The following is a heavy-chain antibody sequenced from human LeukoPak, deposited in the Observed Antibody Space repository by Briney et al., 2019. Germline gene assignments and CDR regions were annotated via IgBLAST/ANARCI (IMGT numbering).Heavy chain of an antibody. CDR3: AKDPYSGSFFDY. CDR2: ISGSGGST. D-gene: IGHD1-26*01. J-gene: IGHJ4*02. CDR1: GFTFSSYA. Sequence: GGSLRLSCAASGFTFSSYAMSWVRQAPGKGLEWVSAISGSGGSTYYADSVKGRFTISRDNSKNTVYLQMNSLRGEDTAVYYCAKDPYSGSFFDYWGQGTLVTVSS. V-gene: IGHV3-23*01.